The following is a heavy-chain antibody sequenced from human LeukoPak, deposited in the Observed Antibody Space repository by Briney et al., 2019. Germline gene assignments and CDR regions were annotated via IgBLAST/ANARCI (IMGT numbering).Heavy chain of an antibody. Sequence: PGGSLRLSCAASGFTFSRYTMNWVRQAPGKGLEWVSSISGSSTYIYYADSVKGRFTISRDNAKNSLYLQMNSLRVEDTGIYYCARGPLWFGDDYYYFYMDVWGKGTAVTISS. D-gene: IGHD3-10*01. CDR1: GFTFSRYT. J-gene: IGHJ6*03. V-gene: IGHV3-21*06. CDR2: ISGSSTYI. CDR3: ARGPLWFGDDYYYFYMDV.